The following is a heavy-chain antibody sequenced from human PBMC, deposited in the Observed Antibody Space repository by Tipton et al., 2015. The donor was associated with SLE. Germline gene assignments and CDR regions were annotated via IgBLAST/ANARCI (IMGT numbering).Heavy chain of an antibody. CDR3: ARGPGRGGVLPYYYYYGMDV. Sequence: GSLRLSCAASGFTFSSYWMSWVRQAPGKGLEWVANIKQDGSEKYYVDSVKGRFTISRDNAKNSLYLQMNSLRAEDTAVYYCARGPGRGGVLPYYYYYGMDVWGQGTTVTVSS. J-gene: IGHJ6*02. V-gene: IGHV3-7*03. CDR2: IKQDGSEK. CDR1: GFTFSSYW. D-gene: IGHD3-16*01.